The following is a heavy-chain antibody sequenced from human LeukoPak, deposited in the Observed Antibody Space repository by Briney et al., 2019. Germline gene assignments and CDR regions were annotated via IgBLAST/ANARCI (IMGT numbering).Heavy chain of an antibody. D-gene: IGHD3-10*01. CDR1: GGTFSSYA. CDR2: INPNSGGT. CDR3: VAGATMVRGVTQNFDY. J-gene: IGHJ4*02. V-gene: IGHV1-2*06. Sequence: GASVKVSCKASGGTFSSYAISWVRQAPGQGLEWMGRINPNSGGTNYAQKFQGRVTMTRDTSISTAYMELSRLRSDDTAVYYCVAGATMVRGVTQNFDYWGQGTLVTVSS.